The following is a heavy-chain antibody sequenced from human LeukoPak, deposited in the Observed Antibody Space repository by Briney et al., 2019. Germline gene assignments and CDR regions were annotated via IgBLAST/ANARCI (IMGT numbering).Heavy chain of an antibody. CDR2: INPNSGGT. V-gene: IGHV1-2*06. Sequence: ASVKVFCKASGYTLPDSYLHWARQAPGQGLEWMGRINPNSGGTISAQKFQGRVPMTRDTSISTVYMELSRLRSDDTAVYYCARVGYYESSGYYEYWGQGTLVTVSS. J-gene: IGHJ4*02. CDR3: ARVGYYESSGYYEY. D-gene: IGHD3-22*01. CDR1: GYTLPDSY.